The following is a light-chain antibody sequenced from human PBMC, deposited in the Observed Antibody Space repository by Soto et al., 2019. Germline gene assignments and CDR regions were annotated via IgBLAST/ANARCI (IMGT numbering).Light chain of an antibody. V-gene: IGLV1-40*01. CDR3: QSYDNSLNEWV. J-gene: IGLJ3*02. CDR1: ASSIAARYD. Sequence: QTVVTQPPSVSGAPGQRVTISCTGTASSIAARYDVHWYQQIPGKAPKLLIYGNNNRPSGVPGRFSASKSGISASLAITGLQADDEADYYCQSYDNSLNEWVFGGGTKLTVL. CDR2: GNN.